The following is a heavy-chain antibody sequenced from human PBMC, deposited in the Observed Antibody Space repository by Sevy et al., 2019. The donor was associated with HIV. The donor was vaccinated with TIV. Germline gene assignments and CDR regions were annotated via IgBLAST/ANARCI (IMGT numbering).Heavy chain of an antibody. D-gene: IGHD7-27*01. CDR1: GFTFSTYA. J-gene: IGHJ5*02. V-gene: IGHV3-23*01. Sequence: GGSLRLSCAASGFTFSTYALTWVRQPPGKGLEWVSTLGSGGVTTYYADSVRGRFTISRDISKNTLFLQMNSLRADDTAVYYCTRYALTSRTWFDPWGQGTLVTVSS. CDR3: TRYALTSRTWFDP. CDR2: LGSGGVTT.